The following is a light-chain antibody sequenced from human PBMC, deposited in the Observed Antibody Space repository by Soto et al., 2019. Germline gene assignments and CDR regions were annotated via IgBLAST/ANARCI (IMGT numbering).Light chain of an antibody. V-gene: IGKV1-27*01. Sequence: DIQMTQSPSSLSASVGETATITCRASQGITNYLAWYQQKPGKVPKLLIYAVSPLQSGVPSRFSGSGSGTDFTLTISSLQPEDVATYYCQKYNSAPLTFGGGTKVDIK. CDR3: QKYNSAPLT. J-gene: IGKJ4*01. CDR1: QGITNY. CDR2: AVS.